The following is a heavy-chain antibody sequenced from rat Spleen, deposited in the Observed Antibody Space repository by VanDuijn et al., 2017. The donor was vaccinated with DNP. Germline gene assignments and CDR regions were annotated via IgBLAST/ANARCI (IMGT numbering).Heavy chain of an antibody. CDR1: GFTFNNYL. CDR2: ITSSGGTT. D-gene: IGHD1-12*02. CDR3: ARVGDYHDGGDGDVLDA. Sequence: EVQLVESGGDLVQPGRSLKLSCVASGFTFNNYLMTWIRQVPGKGLEWVASITSSGGTTYYPDSVKGRFTISRDDAKNTLSLQMNSLRSEDTATYYCARVGDYHDGGDGDVLDAWGQGTSVTVSS. J-gene: IGHJ4*01. V-gene: IGHV5-31*01.